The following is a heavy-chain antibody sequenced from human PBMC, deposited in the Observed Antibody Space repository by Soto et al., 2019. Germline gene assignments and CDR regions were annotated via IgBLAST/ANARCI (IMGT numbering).Heavy chain of an antibody. Sequence: QVQLQESGPGLVKPSETLSLTCAVSGDCISSYYCMWIRQPPGKGLESSGYLYYGRSANYNPSLKRRVPLSVDTSTNQCSLTLSSMTAADSAVYYCSLRSMAVVPEYCRQETLVTVSS. CDR2: LYYGRSA. V-gene: IGHV4-59*01. J-gene: IGHJ4*02. CDR3: SLRSMAVVPEY. D-gene: IGHD3-22*01. CDR1: GDCISSYY.